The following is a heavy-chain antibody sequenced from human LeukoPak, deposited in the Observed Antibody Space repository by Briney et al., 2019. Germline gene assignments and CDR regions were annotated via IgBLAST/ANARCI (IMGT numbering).Heavy chain of an antibody. Sequence: SLKISSKASGGTFSSYTITCVRQAPGEGLEWMGGIMPLFNTANYAQQFQGRVTMTTDESTSTAYLELRSLRFEDTAMYYCARVDRSHFYLDVWGKGTTVTVSS. CDR1: GGTFSSYT. CDR2: IMPLFNTA. CDR3: ARVDRSHFYLDV. J-gene: IGHJ6*03. V-gene: IGHV1-69*05.